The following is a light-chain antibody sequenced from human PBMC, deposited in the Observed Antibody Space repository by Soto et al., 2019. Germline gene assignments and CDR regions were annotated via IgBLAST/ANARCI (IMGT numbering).Light chain of an antibody. CDR1: QGIGND. CDR3: LQDYVYPWT. J-gene: IGKJ1*01. V-gene: IGKV1-6*01. Sequence: AIQVTQSPSSLSASVGDRVTISCRASQGIGNDLGWYQQKPGKAPKLLIYEASTLQTGVASRFSGSGSGTDFTLTISSLQPEDFATYYCLQDYVYPWTFGKGTKVEVK. CDR2: EAS.